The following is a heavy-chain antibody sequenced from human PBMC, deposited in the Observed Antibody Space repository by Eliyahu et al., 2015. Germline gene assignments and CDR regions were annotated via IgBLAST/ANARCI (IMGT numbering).Heavy chain of an antibody. CDR1: GXXLSTSGMC. Sequence: QVTLRESGPALVKPTQTLTLTCTFSGXXLSTSGMCVSWIRQPPGKALEWLARVDWADDKHYSTSLKTRLTISKDTSKNQVVLTMTDMDPVDTATYYCARTLSVGATFIFDYWGQGTLVTVSS. V-gene: IGHV2-70*15. J-gene: IGHJ4*02. CDR2: VDWADDK. D-gene: IGHD1-26*01. CDR3: ARTLSVGATFIFDY.